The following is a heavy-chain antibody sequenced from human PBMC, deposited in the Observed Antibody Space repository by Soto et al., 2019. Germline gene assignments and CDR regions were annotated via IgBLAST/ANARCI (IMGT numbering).Heavy chain of an antibody. J-gene: IGHJ5*02. Sequence: SETLSLTCTVSGGSISSYYWSWIRQPPGKGLEWVGTISHSGDTYYNPPLKSRLTMSVDASKTHFSLRLTSVTAADAAVYFCARQRRGPIPFFGWLSPVTSWGQGLLVTVSS. CDR2: ISHSGDT. V-gene: IGHV4-59*04. CDR1: GGSISSYY. D-gene: IGHD3-3*01. CDR3: ARQRRGPIPFFGWLSPVTS.